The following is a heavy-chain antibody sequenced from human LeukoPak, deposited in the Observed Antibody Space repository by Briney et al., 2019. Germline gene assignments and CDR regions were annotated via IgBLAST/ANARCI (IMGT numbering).Heavy chain of an antibody. V-gene: IGHV3-11*01. J-gene: IGHJ5*02. Sequence: GGSLRLSCAASGFTFSVYYMSWIRLAAGKGLEWVSYLSSSGSTIYYTYSVKGRFTISRDNAKNSLYLQMNRLRAEETAVYYCARDYPYYDFWSGYYRDNWFDPWGQGTLVTVSS. CDR2: LSSSGSTI. D-gene: IGHD3-3*01. CDR3: ARDYPYYDFWSGYYRDNWFDP. CDR1: GFTFSVYY.